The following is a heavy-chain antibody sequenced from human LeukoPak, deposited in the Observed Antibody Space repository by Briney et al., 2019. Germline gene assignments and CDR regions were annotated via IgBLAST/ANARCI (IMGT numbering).Heavy chain of an antibody. CDR1: GFTFRNYA. CDR2: VRGSGITT. V-gene: IGHV3-23*01. D-gene: IGHD1-26*01. CDR3: AEDLGVTTDFDY. J-gene: IGHJ4*02. Sequence: GGSLRLSCAASGFTFRNYAMSWVRQAPGKGLEWVATVRGSGITTFYADSVKGRFTISRDNSKNTLYLQMYSLRAEDTAVYYCAEDLGVTTDFDYWGQGTLVTVSS.